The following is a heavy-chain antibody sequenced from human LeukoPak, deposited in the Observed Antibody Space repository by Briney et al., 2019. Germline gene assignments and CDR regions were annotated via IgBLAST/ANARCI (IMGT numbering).Heavy chain of an antibody. V-gene: IGHV3-15*01. J-gene: IGHJ4*02. CDR1: GFTFRNAW. D-gene: IGHD6-19*01. CDR2: IKGKSDGGTT. CDR3: TTDGGIAVRPLFDY. Sequence: GGSLRPSCAASGFTFRNAWMSWVRQAPGKGLEWVGHIKGKSDGGTTDYAAPVKGRFIISRDDSKNTHYLQMNSLGTEDTAVYYCTTDGGIAVRPLFDYWGQGTLVTVSS.